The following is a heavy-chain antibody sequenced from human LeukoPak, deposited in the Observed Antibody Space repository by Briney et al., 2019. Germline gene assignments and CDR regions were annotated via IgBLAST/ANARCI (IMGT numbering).Heavy chain of an antibody. D-gene: IGHD6-19*01. Sequence: PGGSLRLSCAASGLTFSSYSMNWVRQAPGKGLEWVSSISSSSSYIYYADSVKGRFTISRDNAKNSLYLQMNSLRAEDTAVYYCARDRDSGWYPFDYWGQGTLVTVSS. J-gene: IGHJ4*02. CDR1: GLTFSSYS. CDR2: ISSSSSYI. CDR3: ARDRDSGWYPFDY. V-gene: IGHV3-21*01.